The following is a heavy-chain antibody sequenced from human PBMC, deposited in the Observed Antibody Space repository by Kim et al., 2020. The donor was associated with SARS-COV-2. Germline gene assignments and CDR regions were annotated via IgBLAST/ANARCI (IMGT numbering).Heavy chain of an antibody. D-gene: IGHD6-13*01. V-gene: IGHV3-23*01. CDR1: GFTFSSYA. CDR3: ARSSSSWLGYFDY. Sequence: GGSLRLSCAASGFTFSSYAMSWVRQAPGKGLEWVSAISGSGGSTYYADSVKGRFTISRDNSKNTLYLQMNSLRAEDTAVYYCARSSSSWLGYFDYWGQGTLVTVSS. J-gene: IGHJ4*02. CDR2: ISGSGGST.